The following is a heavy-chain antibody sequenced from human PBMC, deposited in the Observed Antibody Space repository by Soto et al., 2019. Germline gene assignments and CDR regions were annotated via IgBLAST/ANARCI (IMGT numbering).Heavy chain of an antibody. D-gene: IGHD2-2*01. V-gene: IGHV4-31*03. CDR3: ARFLIVVVPAAVYYFDY. Sequence: PSETLSLTCTVSGGSISSGGYYWSWIRQHPGKGLEWIGYIYYSGSTYYNPSLKSRVTISVDTSKNQFSLKLSSVTAADTAVYYCARFLIVVVPAAVYYFDYWGQGTLVTVSS. J-gene: IGHJ4*02. CDR2: IYYSGST. CDR1: GGSISSGGYY.